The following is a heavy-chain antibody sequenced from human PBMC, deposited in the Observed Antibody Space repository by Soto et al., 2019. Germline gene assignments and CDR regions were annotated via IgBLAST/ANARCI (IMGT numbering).Heavy chain of an antibody. V-gene: IGHV5-10-1*01. D-gene: IGHD6-6*01. CDR3: ATAIAARPHYYYGMDV. CDR1: GYSVTSYW. CDR2: IDPSDSYT. Sequence: PGASLKISCKGSGYSVTSYWISWVRQMPGKGLEWMGRIDPSDSYTNYSPSFQGHVTISADKSISTAYLQWSSLKASDTAMYYCATAIAARPHYYYGMDVWGQGTTVTVSS. J-gene: IGHJ6*02.